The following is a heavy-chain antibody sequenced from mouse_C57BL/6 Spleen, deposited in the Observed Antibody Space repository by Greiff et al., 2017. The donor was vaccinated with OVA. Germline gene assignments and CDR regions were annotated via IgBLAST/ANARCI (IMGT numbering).Heavy chain of an antibody. CDR2: IRNKANGYTT. D-gene: IGHD1-1*01. V-gene: IGHV7-3*01. CDR3: AKYGATVAYAMDY. J-gene: IGHJ4*01. CDR1: GFTFTDYY. Sequence: EVQRVESGGGLVQPGGSLSLSCAASGFTFTDYYMSWVRQPPGKALEWLGFIRNKANGYTTEYSASVKGRFTISRYNSQNILYLQMDALRAEDSATYYCAKYGATVAYAMDYWGQGTSVTVSS.